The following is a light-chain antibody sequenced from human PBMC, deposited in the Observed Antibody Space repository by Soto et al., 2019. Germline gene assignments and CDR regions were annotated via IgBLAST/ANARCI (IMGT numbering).Light chain of an antibody. J-gene: IGKJ1*01. V-gene: IGKV1-5*03. CDR3: QHYHTYS. CDR1: QSISGW. CDR2: K. Sequence: DIQMTQSPSTLSASVGDRVIITCRASQSISGWMAWYQQKPGKAPSLLIYKTLQSGVPSRFSGSGSGSEFTITISSLQPGDFATYYYQHYHTYSFGQGTKVELK.